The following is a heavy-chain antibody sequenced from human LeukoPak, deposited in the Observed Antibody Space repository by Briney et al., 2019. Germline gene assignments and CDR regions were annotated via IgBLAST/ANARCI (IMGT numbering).Heavy chain of an antibody. CDR3: ARAGTLKDQWLVRGNWFDP. J-gene: IGHJ5*02. D-gene: IGHD6-19*01. Sequence: AASVKVSCKASGYTFTSYGISWVRQAPGQGLEWMGWISAYNGNTNYAQKLQGRVTMTTDTSTSTAYMELRSLRSDDTAVYYCARAGTLKDQWLVRGNWFDPWGQGTLVTVSS. CDR1: GYTFTSYG. V-gene: IGHV1-18*01. CDR2: ISAYNGNT.